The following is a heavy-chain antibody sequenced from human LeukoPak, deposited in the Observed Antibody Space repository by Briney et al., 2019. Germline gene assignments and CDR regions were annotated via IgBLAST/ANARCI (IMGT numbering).Heavy chain of an antibody. CDR3: ATLMFRGVIGDNYFGMDV. D-gene: IGHD3-10*01. V-gene: IGHV1-24*01. Sequence: ASVKVSCKASGYTLTELSMHWVRQAPGKGLEWMGGFDPEDGERIYAQKFQGRLTMTEDTSTDTAYTELSSLRSEDTAVYYCATLMFRGVIGDNYFGMDVWGKGTTVTVSS. CDR1: GYTLTELS. J-gene: IGHJ6*04. CDR2: FDPEDGER.